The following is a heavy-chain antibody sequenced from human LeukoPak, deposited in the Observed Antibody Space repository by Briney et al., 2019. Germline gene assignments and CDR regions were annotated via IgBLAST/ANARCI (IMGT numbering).Heavy chain of an antibody. D-gene: IGHD6-19*01. V-gene: IGHV5-51*01. J-gene: IGHJ4*02. Sequence: GESLKVSCQASGYNFATYWIGWVRQMPGKGLEWMGIISPADSDTIYSPSFQGQVTISADKSINTAYLQWSSLRASDTAIYYCARQAALAGPGIDYWGQGTLVTVSS. CDR2: ISPADSDT. CDR3: ARQAALAGPGIDY. CDR1: GYNFATYW.